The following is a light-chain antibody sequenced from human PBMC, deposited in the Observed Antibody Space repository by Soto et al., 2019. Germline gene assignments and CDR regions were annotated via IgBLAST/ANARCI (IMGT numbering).Light chain of an antibody. J-gene: IGLJ2*01. CDR1: SANIGAPYD. Sequence: SVLTEPPSVSGAPGQRVTISCTGSSANIGAPYDVHWYQQLPGTAPKLLIYANTNRPSGVPDRFSGSKSGTSASLAITGLQAEDEADYYCQSYDSSLSGYVVFGGGTKLTVL. CDR3: QSYDSSLSGYVV. CDR2: ANT. V-gene: IGLV1-40*01.